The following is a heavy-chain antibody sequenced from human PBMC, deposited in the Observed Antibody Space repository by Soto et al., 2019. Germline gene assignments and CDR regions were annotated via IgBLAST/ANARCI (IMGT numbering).Heavy chain of an antibody. CDR3: SRAGEGYYDSSCYYLDP. CDR1: GYTFTSYA. Sequence: QVQLVQSGAEVKKPGASVKVSCKASGYTFTSYAMHWVRQAPGQRLEWMGWINAGNGNTKYSQKFQGRVTITRDTSASTACMELSSLRSEDTAVYYCSRAGEGYYDSSCYYLDPWGQGTLVTVSS. CDR2: INAGNGNT. J-gene: IGHJ5*02. D-gene: IGHD3-22*01. V-gene: IGHV1-3*01.